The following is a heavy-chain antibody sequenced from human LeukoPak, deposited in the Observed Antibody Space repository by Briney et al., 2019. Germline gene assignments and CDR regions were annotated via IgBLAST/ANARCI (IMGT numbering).Heavy chain of an antibody. CDR2: IRYDGSNK. Sequence: GGSLRLSCAASGFTFNNYGMHWVRQAPGKGLEWVAFIRYDGSNKYYADSVKARFTISRDNSKNTLYLQMNSLRAEDTAVYYCARGLAYYYDSSAYFLDYWGQGTLVTVSS. D-gene: IGHD3-22*01. CDR1: GFTFNNYG. J-gene: IGHJ4*02. CDR3: ARGLAYYYDSSAYFLDY. V-gene: IGHV3-30*02.